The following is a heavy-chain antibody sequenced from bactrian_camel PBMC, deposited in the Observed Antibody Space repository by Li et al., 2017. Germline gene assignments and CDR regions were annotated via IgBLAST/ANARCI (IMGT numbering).Heavy chain of an antibody. CDR3: AAYRGSCPAAWWNRDLWDY. CDR2: IDSNGPT. D-gene: IGHD1*01. V-gene: IGHV3S9*01. Sequence: HVQLVESGGGSVQSGGPLKLSCTISDYPYTAGCMGWFRQVSGKEREGVAVIDSNGPTGYAGSVKGRFTISIDGAKSSVFLQMNSLRTEDTAMYSCAAYRGSCPAAWWNRDLWDYWGQGTQVTVS. CDR1: DYPYTAGC. J-gene: IGHJ4*01.